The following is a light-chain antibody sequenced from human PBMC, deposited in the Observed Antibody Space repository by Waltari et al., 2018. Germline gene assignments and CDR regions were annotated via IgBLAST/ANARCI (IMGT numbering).Light chain of an antibody. CDR2: KTS. CDR1: QSISNW. Sequence: DIQMTQSPSILSASVGDRVTITCRASQSISNWLAWYQQKPGKAPKLLIFKTSSLESGVPSRFSGRGSGTDFTLTISSLQPEDYATYYWQQYYSYPRTFGQGTKVEIK. CDR3: QQYYSYPRT. J-gene: IGKJ1*01. V-gene: IGKV1-5*03.